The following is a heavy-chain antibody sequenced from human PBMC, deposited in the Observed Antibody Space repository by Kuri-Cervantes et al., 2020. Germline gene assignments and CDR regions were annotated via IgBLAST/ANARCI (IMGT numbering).Heavy chain of an antibody. D-gene: IGHD1-7*01. J-gene: IGHJ3*02. V-gene: IGHV1-18*01. CDR1: GYTFTSYA. CDR2: ISAYNGNT. Sequence: ASVKVSCKASGYTFTSYAMNWVRQAPGQGLEWMGWISAYNGNTNYAQKLQGRVTMTTDTSTSTAYMELRSLRSDDTAVYYCARSNWNYPDAFDIWGQGTMVTVSS. CDR3: ARSNWNYPDAFDI.